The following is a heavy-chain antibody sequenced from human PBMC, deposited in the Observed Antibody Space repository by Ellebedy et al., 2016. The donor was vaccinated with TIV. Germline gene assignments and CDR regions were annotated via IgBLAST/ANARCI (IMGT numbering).Heavy chain of an antibody. CDR1: GFTFSSYG. CDR3: AKDLCSSTSCYVPDFDY. V-gene: IGHV3-30*18. D-gene: IGHD2-2*01. CDR2: ISYDGSNK. J-gene: IGHJ4*02. Sequence: GGSLRLSXAASGFTFSSYGMHWVRQAPGKGLEWVAVISYDGSNKYYADSVKGRFTISRDNSKNTLYLQMNSLRAEDTAVYYCAKDLCSSTSCYVPDFDYWGQGTLVTVSS.